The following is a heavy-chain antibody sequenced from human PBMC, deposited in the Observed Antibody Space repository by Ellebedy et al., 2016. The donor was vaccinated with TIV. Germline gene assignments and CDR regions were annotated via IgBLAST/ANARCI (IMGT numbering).Heavy chain of an antibody. D-gene: IGHD1-26*01. CDR3: ARAVIVETPDAFDV. Sequence: GSLRLSCTVSVGSISSYTWSWIRQPPGKGLEWIGYIYYSGSTNYNPSLKSRVTISIETSKNQFSLNLSSVTAADTAVYYCARAVIVETPDAFDVWGQGTMVTVSS. CDR2: IYYSGST. J-gene: IGHJ3*01. CDR1: VGSISSYT. V-gene: IGHV4-59*01.